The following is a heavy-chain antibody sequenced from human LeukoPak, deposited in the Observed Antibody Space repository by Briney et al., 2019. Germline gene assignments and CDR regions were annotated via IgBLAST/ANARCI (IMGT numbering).Heavy chain of an antibody. CDR2: IYHRGST. D-gene: IGHD3-16*01. CDR1: DYSISSGYY. V-gene: IGHV4-38-2*02. J-gene: IGHJ4*02. Sequence: SETLSLTCSVSDYSISSGYYWGWIRQPPGKGLEWIGIIYHRGSTYYNPSLKSRLTISVDTSKNQFSLKLSSVTAADTAVYYCARVLVGGATDYWGQGSLVTVSS. CDR3: ARVLVGGATDY.